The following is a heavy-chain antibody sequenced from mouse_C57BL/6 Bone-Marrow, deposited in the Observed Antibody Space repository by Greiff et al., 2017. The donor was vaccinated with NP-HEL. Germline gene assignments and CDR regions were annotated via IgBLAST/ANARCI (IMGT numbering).Heavy chain of an antibody. CDR2: ISSGGSYT. D-gene: IGHD2-4*01. CDR3: ARSSYDYDGWYFDV. J-gene: IGHJ1*03. CDR1: GFTFSSYG. Sequence: EVQLVESGGDLVKPGGSLKLSCAASGFTFSSYGMSWVRQTPDKRLEWVATISSGGSYTYYPDSVKGRFTISRDNAKNTLYLQMSSLKSEDTAMYYCARSSYDYDGWYFDVWGTGTTVTVSS. V-gene: IGHV5-6*01.